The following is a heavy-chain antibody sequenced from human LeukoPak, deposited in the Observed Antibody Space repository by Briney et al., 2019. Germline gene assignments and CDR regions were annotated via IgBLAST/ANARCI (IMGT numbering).Heavy chain of an antibody. CDR1: GFTFSRYA. D-gene: IGHD3-10*02. V-gene: IGHV3-23*01. CDR2: ISTSVGST. Sequence: QPGGSLRLSCAASGFTFSRYAISWVRQAPGKGLDWVSSISTSVGSTYYADSVKGRFTISRDNSKSTLYLQMNSLRAEDTAIYYCAKRGGGTMFAFDIWGQGTMVTVSS. J-gene: IGHJ3*02. CDR3: AKRGGGTMFAFDI.